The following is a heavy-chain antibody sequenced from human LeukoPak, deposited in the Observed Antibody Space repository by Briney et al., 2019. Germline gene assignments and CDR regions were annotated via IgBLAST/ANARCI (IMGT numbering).Heavy chain of an antibody. CDR1: GFTLSSNY. CDR2: MYSGGST. J-gene: IGHJ3*02. Sequence: GGSLRLSCAASGFTLSSNYMNWVRQTPGKGLEWVSLMYSGGSTFYADSVKGRFTISIDNSKNTLYLQMNSLRAEDTAVYCCAKDRGHPRDGYNADAFDIWGQGTMVTVSS. D-gene: IGHD5-24*01. CDR3: AKDRGHPRDGYNADAFDI. V-gene: IGHV3-66*01.